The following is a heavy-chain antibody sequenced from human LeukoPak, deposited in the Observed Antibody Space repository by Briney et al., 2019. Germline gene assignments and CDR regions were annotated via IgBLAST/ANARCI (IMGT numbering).Heavy chain of an antibody. CDR1: GGTFSSYA. Sequence: SVNVSCKASGGTFSSYAISWVRQAPGQGLEWMGGIIPIFGTANYAQKFQGRVTITADESTSTAYMELSSLRSEDTAVYYCARASSGYYDDAFDIWGQGTMVTVSS. J-gene: IGHJ3*02. D-gene: IGHD3-22*01. CDR3: ARASSGYYDDAFDI. CDR2: IIPIFGTA. V-gene: IGHV1-69*13.